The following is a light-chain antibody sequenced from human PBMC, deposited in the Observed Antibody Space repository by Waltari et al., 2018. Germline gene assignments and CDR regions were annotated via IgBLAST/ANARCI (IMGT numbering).Light chain of an antibody. CDR1: QRISSW. V-gene: IGKV1-5*03. J-gene: IGKJ1*01. CDR2: KAS. CDR3: QQYNSYPWT. Sequence: DIQMTQSPSSLSASVGDRVTITCRASQRISSWLAWYQQKPGKSPKLLIYKASSLESGVPSRCSGSGSGTEFTLTISSLQPDDFATYYCQQYNSYPWTFGQGTKVEIK.